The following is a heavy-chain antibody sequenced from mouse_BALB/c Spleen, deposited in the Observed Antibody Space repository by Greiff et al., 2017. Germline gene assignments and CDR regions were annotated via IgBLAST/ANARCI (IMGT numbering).Heavy chain of an antibody. CDR3: ARDYRYRYAY. Sequence: EVQLQESGPGLVKPSQSLSLTCTVTGYSITSDYAWNWIRQFPGNKLEWMGYISYSGSTSYNPSLKSRISITRDTSRNQFFLQLNTVTTEDTATYYCARDYRYRYAYWGQGTLVTVSA. V-gene: IGHV3-2*02. CDR2: ISYSGST. CDR1: GYSITSDYA. J-gene: IGHJ3*01. D-gene: IGHD2-14*01.